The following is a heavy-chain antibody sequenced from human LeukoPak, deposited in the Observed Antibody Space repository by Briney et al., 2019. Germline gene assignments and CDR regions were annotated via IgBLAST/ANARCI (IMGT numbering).Heavy chain of an antibody. V-gene: IGHV4-4*07. CDR2: IYSSGST. Sequence: PSETLSLTCTVSGGSISSYYWSWIRQPAGKGLEWIGRIYSSGSTNYNPSLKSRVTMSVDTSKNQFSLRLSSVTAADTAVYYCARARYCSGGSCYSINWFDPWGQGTLVTVSS. CDR3: ARARYCSGGSCYSINWFDP. J-gene: IGHJ5*02. CDR1: GGSISSYY. D-gene: IGHD2-15*01.